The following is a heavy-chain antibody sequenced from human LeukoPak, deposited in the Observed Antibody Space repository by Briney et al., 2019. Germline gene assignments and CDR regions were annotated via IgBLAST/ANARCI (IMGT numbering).Heavy chain of an antibody. J-gene: IGHJ5*02. CDR3: ARGIVVPAARFDP. CDR2: IYYSGST. D-gene: IGHD2-2*01. Sequence: SETLSLTCTVSGGSISSYYWSWIRQTPGKGLEWIGYIYYSGSTNYNPSLKSRVTISVDTSKNQFSLKLSSVTAVDTAVYYCARGIVVPAARFDPWGQGTLVTVSS. CDR1: GGSISSYY. V-gene: IGHV4-59*01.